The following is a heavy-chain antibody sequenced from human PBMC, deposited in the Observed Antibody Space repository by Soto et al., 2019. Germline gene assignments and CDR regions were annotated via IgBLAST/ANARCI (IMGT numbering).Heavy chain of an antibody. V-gene: IGHV1-24*01. D-gene: IGHD3-10*01. CDR1: AYTLTELS. CDR3: ATDLSLYRRGSYYNRY. CDR2: FDPEDGET. Sequence: GASVKVSCKVSAYTLTELSMHWVRQAPGKGLEWMGGFDPEDGETIYAQKFQGRVTMTEDTSTDTAYMELSSLRSEDTAVYYCATDLSLYRRGSYYNRYWGQGTLVTVSS. J-gene: IGHJ4*02.